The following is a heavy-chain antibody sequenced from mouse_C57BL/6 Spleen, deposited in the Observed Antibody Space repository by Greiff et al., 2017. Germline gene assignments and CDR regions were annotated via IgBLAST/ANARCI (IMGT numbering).Heavy chain of an antibody. J-gene: IGHJ1*03. Sequence: QVQLQQPGAELVRPGSSVKLSCKASGYTFTSYWMHWVKQRPIQGLEWIGNIDPSDSETNYNQKFKDKATLTVDKSSSTAYMQLSSLTSEDSAVYYCARRHETRKGYFDDWGKGTTVTVSS. CDR1: GYTFTSYW. V-gene: IGHV1-52*01. D-gene: IGHD2-13*01. CDR3: ARRHETRKGYFDD. CDR2: IDPSDSET.